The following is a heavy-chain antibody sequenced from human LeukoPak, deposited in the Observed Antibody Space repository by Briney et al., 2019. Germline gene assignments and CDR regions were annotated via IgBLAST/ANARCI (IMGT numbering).Heavy chain of an antibody. CDR1: GGAFSSYA. D-gene: IGHD2-2*01. J-gene: IGHJ4*02. CDR3: AILSSVVVPDFDY. V-gene: IGHV1-69*13. Sequence: ASVKVSCKASGGAFSSYAISWVRQAPGQGLEWMGGIIPIFGTANYAQKFQGRVTITADESTSTAYMELSSLRSEDTVVYYCAILSSVVVPDFDYWGPGTLVTVSS. CDR2: IIPIFGTA.